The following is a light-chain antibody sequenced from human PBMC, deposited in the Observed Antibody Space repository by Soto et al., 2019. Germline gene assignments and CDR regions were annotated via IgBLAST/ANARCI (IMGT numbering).Light chain of an antibody. V-gene: IGKV3-11*01. CDR1: QTVGIT. CDR3: QQRFAWPLT. CDR2: DAS. Sequence: IVLTQSPATLSLSPGERASLSCRASQTVGITLAWYQQRPGQSPRLLIFDASSRAAGIPARFSGGGSGTAFTLTISSLEPDDFAVYYCQQRFAWPLTFGGGTKVEIK. J-gene: IGKJ4*01.